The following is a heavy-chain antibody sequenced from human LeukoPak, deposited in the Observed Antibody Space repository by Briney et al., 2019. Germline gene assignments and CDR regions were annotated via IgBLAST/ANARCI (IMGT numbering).Heavy chain of an antibody. CDR2: INPNSGGT. D-gene: IGHD3-10*01. J-gene: IGHJ4*02. CDR3: ARGPRYGSGNYYNNY. Sequence: ASVKVSCKASGFTFAGYYIYWVRQAPGQGLEWMGWINPNSGGTNYALKFQGRVTMTRDTSISTAYMELGRLRSDDTAVYYCARGPRYGSGNYYNNYWGQGTLVTVSS. CDR1: GFTFAGYY. V-gene: IGHV1-2*02.